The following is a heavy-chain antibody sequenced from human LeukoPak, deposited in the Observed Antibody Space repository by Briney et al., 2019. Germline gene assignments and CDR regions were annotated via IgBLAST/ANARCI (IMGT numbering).Heavy chain of an antibody. CDR3: AEGSDGSFSSVDY. D-gene: IGHD1-26*01. Sequence: SETLSLTCTVSGGSISSHYWSWIRQPPGKGLEWIGYIYYSGSTNYNPSLESRVTISVDTSKNQFSLKLSPVTAADTAVYYCAEGSDGSFSSVDYWGQGTLVTVSS. CDR1: GGSISSHY. J-gene: IGHJ4*02. CDR2: IYYSGST. V-gene: IGHV4-59*11.